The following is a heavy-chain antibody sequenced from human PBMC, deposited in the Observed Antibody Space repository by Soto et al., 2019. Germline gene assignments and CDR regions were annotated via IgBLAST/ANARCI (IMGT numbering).Heavy chain of an antibody. CDR3: AREQYEFGDLYDVAY. J-gene: IGHJ4*02. CDR1: GYDFERFP. D-gene: IGHD4-17*01. CDR2: ISPYSGSR. Sequence: QVQLVQSGGEVKRPGASVKVSCKASGYDFERFPISWVRQARGQGLEWMGLISPYSGSRYYAEKFQSRVTMTKDTSTSTAYMELRSLTSDDTAVSLCAREQYEFGDLYDVAYWGQGTLVTVSS. V-gene: IGHV1-18*04.